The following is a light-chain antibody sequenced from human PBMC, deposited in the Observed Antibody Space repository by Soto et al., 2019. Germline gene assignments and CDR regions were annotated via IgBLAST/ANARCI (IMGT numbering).Light chain of an antibody. CDR1: SSDVGGYSY. V-gene: IGLV2-11*01. CDR2: DVS. CDR3: CSYAGAFTYV. Sequence: QSALTQPRSVSGSPGHSVTISCTGTSSDVGGYSYVSWYQQHPGKAPKLMISDVSKRPSGVPDRFSGSKFGNTASLTISGLQAEDEADYYCCSYAGAFTYVFGSGTKLTVI. J-gene: IGLJ1*01.